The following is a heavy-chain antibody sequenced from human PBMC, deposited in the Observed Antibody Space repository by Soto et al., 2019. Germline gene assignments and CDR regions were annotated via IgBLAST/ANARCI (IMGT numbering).Heavy chain of an antibody. D-gene: IGHD2-21*01. CDR2: IYYSGST. J-gene: IGHJ4*02. Sequence: SETLSLTCTVSGGSISSGDYYWSWIRQPPGKGLEWIGYIYYSGSTYYNPSLKSRVTISVDTSKNQFSLKLSSVTAADTAVYYCARHTPPTHLWPFYFDKWGQGTPVTVSS. V-gene: IGHV4-30-4*01. CDR1: GGSISSGDYY. CDR3: ARHTPPTHLWPFYFDK.